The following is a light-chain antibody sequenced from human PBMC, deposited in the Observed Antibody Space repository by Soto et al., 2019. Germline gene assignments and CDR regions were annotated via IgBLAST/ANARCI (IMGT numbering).Light chain of an antibody. V-gene: IGKV1-13*02. CDR1: RGISSA. J-gene: IGKJ2*01. CDR3: QQFSGYPRT. Sequence: AVQLTQSPSSLSASVGDRVTITCRASRGISSALAWYQQRPGKPPKLLIYDGSSLESGVPSRFSGSGSGTDFTLTISGLQPEDFVTYYCQQFSGYPRTFGQGTNLEIK. CDR2: DGS.